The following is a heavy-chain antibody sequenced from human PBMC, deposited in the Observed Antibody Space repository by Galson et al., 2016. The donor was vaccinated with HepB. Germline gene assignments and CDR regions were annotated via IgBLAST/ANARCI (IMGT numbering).Heavy chain of an antibody. D-gene: IGHD6-19*01. Sequence: SETLSLTCTVSGDFVGNAISYWSWIRQLPGKGLEWIGYIYDSGASGGTNYNPSLKSRVTISQDMSKSQFSLNLKSVTAADTAVYFCAGDYSTGLHRYFDSWGQGALVTVSS. CDR3: AGDYSTGLHRYFDS. CDR1: GDFVGNAISY. CDR2: IYDSGASGGT. J-gene: IGHJ4*02. V-gene: IGHV4-61*01.